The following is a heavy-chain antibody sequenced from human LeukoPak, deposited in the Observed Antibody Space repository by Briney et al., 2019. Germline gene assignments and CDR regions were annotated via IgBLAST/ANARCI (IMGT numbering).Heavy chain of an antibody. CDR2: ISSSGSTI. D-gene: IGHD3-9*01. CDR1: GFTFSSYS. J-gene: IGHJ4*02. V-gene: IGHV3-48*04. CDR3: AKASLRYFDWLPKDY. Sequence: GGSLRLSCAASGFTFSSYSMNWIRQAPGKGLEWVSYISSSGSTIYYADSVKGRFTISRDNAKNSLYLQMNSLRAEDTAVYYCAKASLRYFDWLPKDYWGQGTLVTVSS.